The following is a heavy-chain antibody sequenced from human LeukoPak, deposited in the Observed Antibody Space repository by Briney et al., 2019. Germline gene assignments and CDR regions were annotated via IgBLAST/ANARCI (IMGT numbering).Heavy chain of an antibody. J-gene: IGHJ4*02. CDR2: IYYSGST. V-gene: IGHV4-59*01. D-gene: IGHD4-17*01. CDR3: ARDYYGDFYFDY. Sequence: SETLSLTCTVSGGSISSYYWSWIRQPPGKGLERIGYIYYSGSTNYNPSLKSRVTISVDTSKNQFSLKLSSVTAADTAVYYCARDYYGDFYFDYWGQGTLVTVSS. CDR1: GGSISSYY.